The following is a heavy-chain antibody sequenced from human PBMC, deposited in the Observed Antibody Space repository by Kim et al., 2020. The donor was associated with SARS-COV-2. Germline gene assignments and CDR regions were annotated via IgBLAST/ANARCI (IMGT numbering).Heavy chain of an antibody. V-gene: IGHV3-30*04. CDR2: ISYDGSNK. J-gene: IGHJ4*02. CDR3: AREVSMVRGVMRY. CDR1: GFTFSSYA. Sequence: GGSLRLSCAASGFTFSSYAMHWVRQAPGKGLEWVAVISYDGSNKYYADSVKGRFTISRDNSKNTLYLQMNSLRAEDTAVYYCAREVSMVRGVMRYWGQGTLVTVSS. D-gene: IGHD3-10*01.